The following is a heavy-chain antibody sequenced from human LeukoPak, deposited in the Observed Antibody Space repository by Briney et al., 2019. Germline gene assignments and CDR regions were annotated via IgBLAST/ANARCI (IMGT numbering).Heavy chain of an antibody. V-gene: IGHV3-23*01. J-gene: IGHJ4*02. D-gene: IGHD2/OR15-2a*01. CDR3: AKGGESERY. CDR2: ISGNGGGT. CDR1: GFTFSSYA. Sequence: GGSLRLSCAASGFTFSSYAMTWVRQAPGKGLEWVSVISGNGGGTNYADSVKGRFTISRDNSKNTLYLQMNSLRAEDTAVYYCAKGGESERYWGQGTLVTVSS.